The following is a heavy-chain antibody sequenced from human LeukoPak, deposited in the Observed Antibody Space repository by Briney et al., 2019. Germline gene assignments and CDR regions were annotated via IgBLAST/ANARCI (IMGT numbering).Heavy chain of an antibody. CDR1: GGSISSYY. CDR3: ARDARGWSGFDY. V-gene: IGHV4-4*07. D-gene: IGHD3-3*01. J-gene: IGHJ4*02. Sequence: PSDTLSLTCSVSGGSISSYYWSWIRQPAGKGREWIGRIYTTGNTDYNPSLKSRVTMSVDTSKNQFSLNLSSVTAADTAVYYCARDARGWSGFDYWGQGTLVTVSS. CDR2: IYTTGNT.